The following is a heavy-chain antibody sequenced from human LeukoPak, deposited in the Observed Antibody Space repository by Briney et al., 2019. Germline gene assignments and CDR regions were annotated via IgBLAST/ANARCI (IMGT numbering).Heavy chain of an antibody. CDR1: GGTFSSDV. CDR2: ITPRLGIV. V-gene: IGHV1-69*10. J-gene: IGHJ4*02. Sequence: SVKVSCKASGGTFSSDVISWVRQAPGQGLEWMGRITPRLGIVNFAQTFQGRVMNTTDRSTNTVYMELSSLRSEDTAVYYCAMGSGACGGACSSDFDFWGQGTLVTVSS. D-gene: IGHD2-21*02. CDR3: AMGSGACGGACSSDFDF.